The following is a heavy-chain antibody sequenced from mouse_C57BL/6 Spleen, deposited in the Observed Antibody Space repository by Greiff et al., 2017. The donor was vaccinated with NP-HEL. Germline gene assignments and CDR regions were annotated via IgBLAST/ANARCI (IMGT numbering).Heavy chain of an antibody. V-gene: IGHV1-9*01. CDR2: ILPGSGST. CDR3: ARSGAQATWELYFDY. D-gene: IGHD3-2*02. Sequence: QVQLQQSGAELMKPGASVKLSCKATGYTFTGYWIEWVKQRPGHGLEWIGEILPGSGSTNYNEKFKGKVIFTADTSSNTAYMQLSRLTTKDSAIYYCARSGAQATWELYFDYWGQGTTLTVSS. J-gene: IGHJ2*01. CDR1: GYTFTGYW.